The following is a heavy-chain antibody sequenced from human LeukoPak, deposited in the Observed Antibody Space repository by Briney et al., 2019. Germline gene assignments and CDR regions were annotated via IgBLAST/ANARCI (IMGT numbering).Heavy chain of an antibody. Sequence: SETLSLTCAVYGGSFSGYYWSWIRQPPGKGLEWIGEINHSGSTNCNPSLKSRVTISVDTSKNQFSLKLSPVTAADTAVYYCARFSSGWYGWFDPWGQGTLVTVSS. CDR2: INHSGST. J-gene: IGHJ5*02. V-gene: IGHV4-34*01. CDR3: ARFSSGWYGWFDP. CDR1: GGSFSGYY. D-gene: IGHD6-19*01.